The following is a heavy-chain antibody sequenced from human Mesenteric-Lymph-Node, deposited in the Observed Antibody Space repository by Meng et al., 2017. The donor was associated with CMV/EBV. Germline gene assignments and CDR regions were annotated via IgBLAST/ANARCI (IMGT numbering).Heavy chain of an antibody. J-gene: IGHJ4*02. CDR2: ISWDGSNT. CDR3: AKDMYRSSWTGYLDD. CDR1: VFTSNDRT. V-gene: IGHV3-43*01. Sequence: SVFTSNDRTIHWVRQAPGKGLEWLALISWDGSNTFYADSVRGRITISRDNSKSSLSLQMMSLRSEDTAMYYCAKDMYRSSWTGYLDDWGQGTLVTVSS. D-gene: IGHD6-13*01.